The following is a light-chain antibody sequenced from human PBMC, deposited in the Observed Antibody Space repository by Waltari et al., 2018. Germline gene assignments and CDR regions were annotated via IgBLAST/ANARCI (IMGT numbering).Light chain of an antibody. Sequence: EVVLTQSPATLSLSPGERATLSCRASQSVRSSLAWYQQKPGQAPRLLINGASSRATGIPERFSGSGSGTDFTLTINSLEPEDFALYYCQQYSDWPQNSFGQGTKVEIK. CDR3: QQYSDWPQNS. J-gene: IGKJ2*03. CDR1: QSVRSS. V-gene: IGKV3-15*01. CDR2: GAS.